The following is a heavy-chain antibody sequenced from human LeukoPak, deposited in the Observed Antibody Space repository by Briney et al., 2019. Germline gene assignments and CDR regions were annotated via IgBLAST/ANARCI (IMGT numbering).Heavy chain of an antibody. D-gene: IGHD7-27*01. J-gene: IGHJ6*02. CDR2: MSPNSGGT. CDR3: ARDSSGDNYYGMDV. CDR1: GYTFTIYD. Sequence: ASVKVSCKASGYTFTIYDINRVRQAPGQGLEWVGWMSPNSGGTVYAQKFQGRVSMTRDTSIGTLYMELNSLRSEDTAVYYCARDSSGDNYYGMDVWGQGTTVTVSS. V-gene: IGHV1-8*01.